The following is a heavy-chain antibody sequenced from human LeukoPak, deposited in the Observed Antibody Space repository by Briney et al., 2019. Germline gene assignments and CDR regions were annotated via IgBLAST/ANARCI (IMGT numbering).Heavy chain of an antibody. CDR2: INEDGSQK. CDR1: GLTLSRHW. V-gene: IGHV3-7*05. CDR3: ARGHYDMDV. Sequence: PGGSLRFSCAASGLTLSRHWMSWVRQAPGKGLEWVANINEDGSQKHHVDSVKGRFSISRDNAKNSLNLQMNSLRAEDTAVYYCARGHYDMDVWGQGTPVTVSS. J-gene: IGHJ6*02.